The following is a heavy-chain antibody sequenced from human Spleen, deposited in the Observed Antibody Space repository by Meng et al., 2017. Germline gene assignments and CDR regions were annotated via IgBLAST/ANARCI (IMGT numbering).Heavy chain of an antibody. V-gene: IGHV3-9*01. CDR2: ISWNSGSI. Sequence: SLKISCAASGFSVSRNYMSWVRQAPGKGLEWVSGISWNSGSIGYADSVKGRFTISRDNAKNSLYLQMNSLRAEDTALYYCAKGRPTYDSSGYYYPVDAFDIWGQGTMVTVSS. CDR3: AKGRPTYDSSGYYYPVDAFDI. J-gene: IGHJ3*02. CDR1: GFSVSRNY. D-gene: IGHD3-22*01.